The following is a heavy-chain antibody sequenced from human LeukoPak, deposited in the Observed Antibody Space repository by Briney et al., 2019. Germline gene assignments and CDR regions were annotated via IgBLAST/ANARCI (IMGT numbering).Heavy chain of an antibody. CDR3: ARDESFYDSSGYYYV. V-gene: IGHV3-30-3*01. D-gene: IGHD3-22*01. CDR2: ISYDGSNK. Sequence: GRSLRLSCAASGFTFSSYAMHWVRQAPGKGLEWVAVISYDGSNKYYAGSVKGRFTISRDNSKNTLYLQMNSLRAEDTAVYYCARDESFYDSSGYYYVWGQGTLVTVSS. J-gene: IGHJ4*02. CDR1: GFTFSSYA.